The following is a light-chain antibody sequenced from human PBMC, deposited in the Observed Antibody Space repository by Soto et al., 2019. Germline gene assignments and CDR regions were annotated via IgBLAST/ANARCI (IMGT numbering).Light chain of an antibody. J-gene: IGKJ4*01. V-gene: IGKV3-20*01. CDR1: QSVSSSY. Sequence: EIVLTQSPGTLSLSPGERATLSCRASQSVSSSYLAWYQKKPGQAPRLLIYGASSRATGIPDRFSGSGSGTDFTLTISRLEPEYFAVYYCQPYGSSPRPCGGGTKVEIK. CDR2: GAS. CDR3: QPYGSSPRP.